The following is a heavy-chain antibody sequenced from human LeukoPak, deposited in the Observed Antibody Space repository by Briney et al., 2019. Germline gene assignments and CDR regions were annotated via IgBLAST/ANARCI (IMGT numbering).Heavy chain of an antibody. V-gene: IGHV1-69*05. Sequence: ASVKVSCKASGGTFSSYAISWVRQAPGQGLEWMGRIIPIFGTANYAQKFQGRVTITTDESTSTAYMELSSLRSEDTAVYYCARGDYVWGSYRYKPLDYWGQGTLVTVSS. D-gene: IGHD3-16*02. CDR3: ARGDYVWGSYRYKPLDY. CDR2: IIPIFGTA. CDR1: GGTFSSYA. J-gene: IGHJ4*02.